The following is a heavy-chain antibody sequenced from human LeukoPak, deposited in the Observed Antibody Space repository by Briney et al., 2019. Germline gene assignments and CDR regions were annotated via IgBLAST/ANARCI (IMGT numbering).Heavy chain of an antibody. CDR2: ISAYNGNT. Sequence: ASVEVSCKASGYTFTSYGISWVRQAPGQGLEWMGWISAYNGNTNYAQKLQGRVTMTTDTSTSTAYMELRSLRSDDTAVYYCARDSVSGWYKNYYYGMDVWGQGTTVTVSS. CDR3: ARDSVSGWYKNYYYGMDV. CDR1: GYTFTSYG. D-gene: IGHD6-19*01. V-gene: IGHV1-18*01. J-gene: IGHJ6*02.